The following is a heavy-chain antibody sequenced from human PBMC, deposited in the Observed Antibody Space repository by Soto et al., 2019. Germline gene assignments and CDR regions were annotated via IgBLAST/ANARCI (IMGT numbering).Heavy chain of an antibody. D-gene: IGHD6-13*01. Sequence: ASETLSLTCTVSGGSISSYYWSWIRQPAGKGLEWIGRIYTSGSTNYNPSLKSRVTMSVDTSKNQFSLKLSSVTAADTAVYYCARTIAAAVHREWFDPWGQGTLVTVS. CDR3: ARTIAAAVHREWFDP. CDR1: GGSISSYY. CDR2: IYTSGST. V-gene: IGHV4-4*07. J-gene: IGHJ5*02.